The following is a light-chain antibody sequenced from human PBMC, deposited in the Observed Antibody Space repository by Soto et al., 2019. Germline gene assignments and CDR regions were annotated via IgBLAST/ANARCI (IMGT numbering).Light chain of an antibody. CDR1: SGHSSYA. J-gene: IGLJ2*01. V-gene: IGLV4-69*01. CDR3: QTWGTDIVV. CDR2: LNSDGSH. Sequence: QLVLTQSPSASASLGASVKLTCTLSSGHSSYAIAWHHQQPEKGPRYLMKLNSDGSHNKGDGIPDRFSGSSSGAERYLTISSLQSADEADYYCQTWGTDIVVFGGGTKLTVL.